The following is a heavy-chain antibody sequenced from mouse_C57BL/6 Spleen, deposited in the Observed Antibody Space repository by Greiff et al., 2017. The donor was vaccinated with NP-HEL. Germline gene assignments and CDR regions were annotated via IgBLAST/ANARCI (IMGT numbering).Heavy chain of an antibody. V-gene: IGHV1-61*01. CDR3: ARGNEGNYAMDY. Sequence: QVQLQQPGAELVRPGSSVKLSCKASGYTFTSYWMDWVKQRPGQGLEWIGNIYPSDSETHYNQKFKGKATLTVDKSSSTAYMQLSSLTSEDSAVYYCARGNEGNYAMDYWGQGTSVTVSS. CDR2: IYPSDSET. J-gene: IGHJ4*01. CDR1: GYTFTSYW.